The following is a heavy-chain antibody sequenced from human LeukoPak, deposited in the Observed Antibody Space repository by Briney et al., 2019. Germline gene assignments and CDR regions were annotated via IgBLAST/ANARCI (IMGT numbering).Heavy chain of an antibody. V-gene: IGHV3-23*01. CDR2: ISGSGGST. Sequence: GGSLRLSCAASGFTFSSYAMSWVRQAPGKGLEWVSAISGSGGSTYYADSAKGRFTISRDNSKNTLYLQMNSLRAEDTAVYYCAKSHRLLWFGETYNWFDPWGQGTLVTVSS. CDR1: GFTFSSYA. CDR3: AKSHRLLWFGETYNWFDP. J-gene: IGHJ5*02. D-gene: IGHD3-10*01.